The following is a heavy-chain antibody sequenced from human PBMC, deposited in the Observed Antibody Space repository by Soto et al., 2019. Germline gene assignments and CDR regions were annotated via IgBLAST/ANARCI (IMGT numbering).Heavy chain of an antibody. CDR2: ISSGGTYT. V-gene: IGHV3-23*01. CDR3: AKESSGYNYGFYNYFDY. J-gene: IGHJ4*02. Sequence: EVQLLESGGGLVQPGGSLRLSCAASGFTFSNYAMTWVRQAPGKGLEWVSAISSGGTYTDYADSVKGRFTLSRDNSKNMVYLQKNSLRAEDTAGYHFAKESSGYNYGFYNYFDYWGQGTLVTVSS. D-gene: IGHD5-18*01. CDR1: GFTFSNYA.